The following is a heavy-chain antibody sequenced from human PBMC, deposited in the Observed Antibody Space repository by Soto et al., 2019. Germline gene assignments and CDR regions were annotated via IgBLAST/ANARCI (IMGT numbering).Heavy chain of an antibody. J-gene: IGHJ6*01. D-gene: IGHD1-26*01. Sequence: GESLKISCKGSGYSFTTYWIGWVRQMPGKGLEWMGIIYPGDSDTRYSPSFQGQVTISADKSISTAYLPWSSLKASDTAMYYCARQRLPQCTYYLDAIAVRAQGTTVPVSS. V-gene: IGHV5-51*01. CDR1: GYSFTTYW. CDR3: ARQRLPQCTYYLDAIAV. CDR2: IYPGDSDT.